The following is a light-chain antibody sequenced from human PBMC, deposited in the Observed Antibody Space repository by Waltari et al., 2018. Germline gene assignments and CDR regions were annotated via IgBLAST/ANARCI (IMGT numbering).Light chain of an antibody. Sequence: DIQMTQSPSTLSASVGDRVTITCRASRSISSWLAWYQQKPGKAPKLLIYKAFTLGRGIPSRFSGSGSGTEFTLTISSLQPDDFATYYCQQYNTNSPWTFGQGTKVEIK. CDR2: KAF. CDR3: QQYNTNSPWT. CDR1: RSISSW. J-gene: IGKJ1*01. V-gene: IGKV1-5*03.